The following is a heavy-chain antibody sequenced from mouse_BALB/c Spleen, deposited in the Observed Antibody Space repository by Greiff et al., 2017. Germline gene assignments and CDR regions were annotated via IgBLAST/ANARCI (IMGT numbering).Heavy chain of an antibody. CDR1: GFTFSSFG. V-gene: IGHV5-17*02. CDR3: ARENDGYYEAY. J-gene: IGHJ3*01. CDR2: ISSGSSTI. D-gene: IGHD2-3*01. Sequence: DVMLVESGGGLVQPGGSRKLSCAASGFTFSSFGMHWVRQAPEKGLEWVAYISSGSSTIYYADTVKGRFTISRDNPKNTLFLQMTSLRSEDTAMYYCARENDGYYEAYWGQGTLVTVSA.